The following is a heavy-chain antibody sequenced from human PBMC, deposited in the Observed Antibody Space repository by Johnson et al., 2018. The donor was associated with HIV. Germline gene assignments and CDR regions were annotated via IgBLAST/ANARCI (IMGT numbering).Heavy chain of an antibody. D-gene: IGHD2-8*01. Sequence: VQPVESGGGLIQPGGSLRLSCAASGFTVSHNYMSWVRQAPGEGLEWVSVIYSGGRTYYADPVKGRFTISRDNSKNTLYLQMNSLRAEDTAVYYCAREGGIVLSPGSFDIWGQGTMVTVSS. CDR3: AREGGIVLSPGSFDI. CDR1: GFTVSHNY. V-gene: IGHV3-53*01. CDR2: IYSGGRT. J-gene: IGHJ3*02.